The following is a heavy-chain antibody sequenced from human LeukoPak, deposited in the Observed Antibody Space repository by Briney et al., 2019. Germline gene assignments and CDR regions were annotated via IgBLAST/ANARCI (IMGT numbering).Heavy chain of an antibody. CDR3: ARPRGYSYGSYYFDY. J-gene: IGHJ4*02. CDR1: GGTFSSYA. CDR2: IIPIFGTA. V-gene: IGHV1-69*13. D-gene: IGHD5-18*01. Sequence: SVKVSCKASGGTFSSYAISWVRQAPGQGLEWMGGIIPIFGTANYAQKFQGRVTITADESTSTAYMELSSLRSEDTAVYYCARPRGYSYGSYYFDYWGQGTLVTVSS.